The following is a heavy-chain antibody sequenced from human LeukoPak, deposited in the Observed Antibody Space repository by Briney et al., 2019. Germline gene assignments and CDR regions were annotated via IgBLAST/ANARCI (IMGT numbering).Heavy chain of an antibody. CDR2: ISGSGGST. CDR3: AKGDYDRSGPLNYYFDY. J-gene: IGHJ4*02. V-gene: IGHV3-23*01. Sequence: GGSLRLSCAASGFTFSSYAMSWVRQAPGKGLEWVSAISGSGGSTYYADSVKGRFTISRDNSKHTLYLQMNSLRAEDTAVYYCAKGDYDRSGPLNYYFDYWGQGTLVTVSS. CDR1: GFTFSSYA. D-gene: IGHD3-22*01.